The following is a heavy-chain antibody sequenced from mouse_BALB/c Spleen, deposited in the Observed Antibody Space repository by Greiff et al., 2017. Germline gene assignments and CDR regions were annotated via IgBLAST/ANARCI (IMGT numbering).Heavy chain of an antibody. J-gene: IGHJ3*01. D-gene: IGHD1-1*01. V-gene: IGHV1-63*02. CDR3: ARGGYYYGSSLSFAY. Sequence: VQVVESGAELVRPGTSVKMSCKAAGYTFTNYWIGWVKQRPGHGLEWIGDIYPGGGYTNYNEKFKGKATLTADTSSSTAYMQLSSLTSEDSAIYYCARGGYYYGSSLSFAYGGQGTLVTVSA. CDR1: GYTFTNYW. CDR2: IYPGGGYT.